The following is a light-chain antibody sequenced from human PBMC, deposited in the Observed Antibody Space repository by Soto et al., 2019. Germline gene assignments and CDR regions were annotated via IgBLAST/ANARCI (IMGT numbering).Light chain of an antibody. CDR1: SSDVGGYNY. Sequence: QSALTQPASVSGSPGQSITISCTGTSSDVGGYNYVSWYQHHPGKAPKLMIYDVSDRPSGVSNRFSGSKSGNTASLTISGLQAEDEAEYYCSSYTSISSYVFGTGTKVTVL. J-gene: IGLJ1*01. CDR2: DVS. V-gene: IGLV2-14*03. CDR3: SSYTSISSYV.